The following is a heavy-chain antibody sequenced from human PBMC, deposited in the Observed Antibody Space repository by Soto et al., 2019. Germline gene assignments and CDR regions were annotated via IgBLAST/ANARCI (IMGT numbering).Heavy chain of an antibody. CDR1: GGSISSSSYY. D-gene: IGHD3-9*01. Sequence: SETLSLTCTVSGGSISSSSYYWGWIRQPPGKGLEWIGSIYYSGSTYYNPSLKSRVTISVDTSKNQFSLKLSSVTAADTAVYYCARHGGDDYDILTGYYPLYYFDYWGQGTLVTVSS. CDR3: ARHGGDDYDILTGYYPLYYFDY. V-gene: IGHV4-39*01. J-gene: IGHJ4*02. CDR2: IYYSGST.